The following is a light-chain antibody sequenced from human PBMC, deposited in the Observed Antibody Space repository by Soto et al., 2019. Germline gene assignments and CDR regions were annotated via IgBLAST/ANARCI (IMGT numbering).Light chain of an antibody. V-gene: IGKV1-5*01. CDR2: DVS. CDR1: QSINNW. CDR3: QQHNSYPLT. J-gene: IGKJ1*01. Sequence: DIQMTQSPSTLSASVGDRVTITCRASQSINNWLAWYQEKPGRAPKLLIYDVSNLESGVPSRFSGGGSGTEFTLIISRLQPDDFATYYCQQHNSYPLTFGQGTKVEIK.